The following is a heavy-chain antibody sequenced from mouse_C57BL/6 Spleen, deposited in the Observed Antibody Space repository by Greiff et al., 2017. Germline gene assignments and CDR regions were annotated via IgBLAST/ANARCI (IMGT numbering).Heavy chain of an antibody. D-gene: IGHD3-1*01. Sequence: EVQLQQSGPELVKPGASVKMSCKASGYTFTDYNMHWVKQSHGKSLEWIGYINPNNGGTSYNQKFKGKATLTVNKSSSTAYMELRSLTSEDAAVYDCARHRGYYFDYWGQGTTLTVSS. CDR1: GYTFTDYN. V-gene: IGHV1-22*01. CDR3: ARHRGYYFDY. J-gene: IGHJ2*01. CDR2: INPNNGGT.